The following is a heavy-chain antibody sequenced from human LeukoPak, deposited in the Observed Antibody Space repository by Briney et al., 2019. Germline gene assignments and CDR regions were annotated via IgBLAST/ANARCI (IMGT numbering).Heavy chain of an antibody. Sequence: GGSLRLSCAASGFTFSSYGMHWVRQAPGKGLEWVAFIRYDGSNKYYADSVKGRFTVSRDNSKNTLYLQMNSLRAEDTAVYYCAKDRGAARLIDWFDPWGQGTLVTVSS. V-gene: IGHV3-30*02. CDR3: AKDRGAARLIDWFDP. CDR1: GFTFSSYG. CDR2: IRYDGSNK. J-gene: IGHJ5*02. D-gene: IGHD6-6*01.